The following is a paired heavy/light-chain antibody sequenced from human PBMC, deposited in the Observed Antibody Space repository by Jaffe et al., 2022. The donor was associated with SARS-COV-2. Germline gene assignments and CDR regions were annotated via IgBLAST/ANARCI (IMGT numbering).Light chain of an antibody. CDR2: GKN. J-gene: IGLJ2*01. Sequence: SSELTQDPAVSVALGQTVRITCQGDSLRSYYASWYQQKPGQAPVLVIYGKNNRPSGIPDRFSGSSSGNTASLTITGAQAEDEADYYCNSRDSSGNHLNVVFGGGTKLTVL. V-gene: IGLV3-19*01. CDR3: NSRDSSGNHLNVV. CDR1: SLRSYY.
Heavy chain of an antibody. CDR1: GGSISSSSYY. D-gene: IGHD6-19*01. Sequence: QLQLQESGPGLVKPSETLSLTCTVSGGSISSSSYYWGWIRQPPGKGLEWIGSIYYSGSTYYNPSLKSRVTISVDTSKNQFSLKLSSVTAADTAVYYCARLWSGAVAGPWGVWFDPWGQGTLVTVSS. CDR3: ARLWSGAVAGPWGVWFDP. J-gene: IGHJ5*02. V-gene: IGHV4-39*01. CDR2: IYYSGST.